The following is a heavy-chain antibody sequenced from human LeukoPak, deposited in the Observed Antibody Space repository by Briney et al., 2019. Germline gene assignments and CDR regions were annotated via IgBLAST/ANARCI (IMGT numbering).Heavy chain of an antibody. CDR3: TRSPDFDC. CDR1: GFTFSGSA. CDR2: IRSTANGYAT. V-gene: IGHV3-73*01. J-gene: IGHJ4*02. Sequence: PGGSLRLSCAASGFTFSGSALHWVRQASGKGLEWVGRIRSTANGYATAYAASVKGRFTISRDDSKNTAYLQMNSLKTEDTAVYYCTRSPDFDCWGQGTLVTVSS.